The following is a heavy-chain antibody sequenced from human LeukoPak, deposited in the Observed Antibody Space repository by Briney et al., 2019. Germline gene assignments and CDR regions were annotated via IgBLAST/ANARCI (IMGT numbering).Heavy chain of an antibody. Sequence: SQTLSLTCTVSGGSISSGGYYWSWIRQHPGKGLEWIGYIYYSGSTYYNPSLKSRVTISVDTSKNQFFLKLSSVTAADTAVYYCARGATYYDFWSGTGHYYYMDVWGKGTTVTVSS. CDR3: ARGATYYDFWSGTGHYYYMDV. CDR2: IYYSGST. J-gene: IGHJ6*03. V-gene: IGHV4-31*03. D-gene: IGHD3-3*01. CDR1: GGSISSGGYY.